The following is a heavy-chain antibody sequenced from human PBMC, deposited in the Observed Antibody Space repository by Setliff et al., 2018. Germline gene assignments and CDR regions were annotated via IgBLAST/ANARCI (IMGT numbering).Heavy chain of an antibody. CDR2: IYAIRST. J-gene: IGHJ6*02. CDR3: ARDPGPHAAHFRALGYGMDV. CDR1: GGSISSATSY. D-gene: IGHD6-13*01. V-gene: IGHV4-61*02. Sequence: PSETLSLTCIVSGGSISSATSYWNWIRQPAGKELEWIGRIYAIRSTNYNPSLKSRVTISRDKSKNTVFLQMNSLRAEDTAVYYCARDPGPHAAHFRALGYGMDVWGQGTTVTVSS.